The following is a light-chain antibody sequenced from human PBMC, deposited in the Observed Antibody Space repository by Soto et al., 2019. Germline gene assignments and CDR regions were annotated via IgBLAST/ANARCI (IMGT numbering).Light chain of an antibody. CDR1: SSNIENNY. CDR3: GTGDSSLSAGV. J-gene: IGLJ1*01. V-gene: IGLV1-51*02. Sequence: QSVLTQPPSVSAAPGQTVTISCSRSSSNIENNYVSWYQQLPGTAPKLLIYEDNKRPSGIPDRFAGSKSGTSATLGITGLQTGDEADYYCGTGDSSLSAGVFGTGTKVTVL. CDR2: EDN.